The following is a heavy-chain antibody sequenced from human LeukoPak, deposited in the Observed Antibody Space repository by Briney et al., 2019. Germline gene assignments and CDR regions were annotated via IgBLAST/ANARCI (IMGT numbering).Heavy chain of an antibody. J-gene: IGHJ4*02. CDR2: MNPNSGNT. CDR3: ARESPYSSSSTDY. V-gene: IGHV1-8*03. CDR1: GYTFTSYG. Sequence: ASVKVSCKASGYTFTSYGISWVRQATGQGLEWMGWMNPNSGNTGYAQKFQGRVTITRNTSISTAYMELSSLRSEDTAVYYCARESPYSSSSTDYWGQGTLVTVSS. D-gene: IGHD6-6*01.